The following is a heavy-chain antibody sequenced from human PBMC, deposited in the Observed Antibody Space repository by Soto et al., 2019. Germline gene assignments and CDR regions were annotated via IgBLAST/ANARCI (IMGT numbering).Heavy chain of an antibody. Sequence: QVQLVQSGAEVKKPGASVKVSCKPSGYTFTSYYMHWVRQAPGQGLEWMGIFNPSGGSTGYAQKFQGRVTMTRDTSTSTVYMELSSLRSEDTAVYYCARADDDAFDIWGQGTMVTVSS. CDR1: GYTFTSYY. CDR3: ARADDDAFDI. CDR2: FNPSGGST. J-gene: IGHJ3*02. V-gene: IGHV1-46*01.